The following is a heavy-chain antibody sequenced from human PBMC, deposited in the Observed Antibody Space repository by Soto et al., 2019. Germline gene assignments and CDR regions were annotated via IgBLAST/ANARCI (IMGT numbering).Heavy chain of an antibody. Sequence: GESLKISCKGFGYGSSTYWIAWVRQRPRKGLVWRGVINPGDSETKYSPAKEGQVTISVDSSIRTAVLQRISRKASDSAIYYCAKHASFNLFECPPRDNSFGHWGQLTQVTVSS. D-gene: IGHD2-15*01. CDR1: GYGSSTYW. CDR3: AKHASFNLFECPPRDNSFGH. CDR2: INPGDSET. J-gene: IGHJ5*02. V-gene: IGHV5-51*01.